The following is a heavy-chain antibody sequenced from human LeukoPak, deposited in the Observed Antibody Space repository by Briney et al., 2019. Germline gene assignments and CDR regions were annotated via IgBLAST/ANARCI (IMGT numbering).Heavy chain of an antibody. CDR3: AKDRSSGWYDY. CDR2: ISGSGGST. CDR1: GFTFSSYA. V-gene: IGHV3-23*01. Sequence: GGSLRLSCAASGFTFSSYAMSWVRQAPGKGLEWVSAISGSGGSTYYADSVKGRLTISRDNSKNTLYLKMNSLRAEYTAVYYCAKDRSSGWYDYWGQGTLVIVSS. J-gene: IGHJ4*02. D-gene: IGHD6-19*01.